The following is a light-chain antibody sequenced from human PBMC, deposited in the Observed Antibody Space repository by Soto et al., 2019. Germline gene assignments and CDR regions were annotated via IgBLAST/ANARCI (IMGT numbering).Light chain of an antibody. J-gene: IGKJ1*01. CDR1: QSVSNNY. Sequence: EIVLTQSPGTLSLSPGERATLSCRASQSVSNNYLAWYQQKPGQAPRLLIYGASNRPTGIPDRFSGSGSGKDFTRTISRLWPEDLAVYYCQQYASSGTFGQGAKVEI. V-gene: IGKV3-20*01. CDR2: GAS. CDR3: QQYASSGT.